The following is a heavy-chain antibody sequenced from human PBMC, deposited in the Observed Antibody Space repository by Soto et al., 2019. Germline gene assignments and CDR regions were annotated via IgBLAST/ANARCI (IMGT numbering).Heavy chain of an antibody. D-gene: IGHD6-13*01. V-gene: IGHV3-23*01. CDR2: ISDNGGTT. J-gene: IGHJ4*02. CDR1: EFTFSNYA. Sequence: PGGSLRLSCAASEFTFSNYAMSWVRQAPGKGLEWVSSISDNGGTTYYADSVKGRFTISRDNSKNTLYLQMNSLRAEDTAVYYCAKDPQKLIVYFDYSGQGTQVTVS. CDR3: AKDPQKLIVYFDY.